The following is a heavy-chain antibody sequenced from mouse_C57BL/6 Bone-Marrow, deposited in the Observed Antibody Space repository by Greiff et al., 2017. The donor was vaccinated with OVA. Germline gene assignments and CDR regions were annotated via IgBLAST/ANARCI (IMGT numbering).Heavy chain of an antibody. CDR3: ARDGLYDYDDENAMDY. CDR1: GFSLSTFGMG. D-gene: IGHD2-4*01. Sequence: QVTLKESGPGILQPSQTLSLTCSFSGFSLSTFGMGVGWIRQPSGKGLEWLAHIWWDDDKSYNPALKSRLTISKDTSKNQVFLKIANVDTADTATYYCARDGLYDYDDENAMDYWGQGTSVTVSS. V-gene: IGHV8-8*01. J-gene: IGHJ4*01. CDR2: IWWDDDK.